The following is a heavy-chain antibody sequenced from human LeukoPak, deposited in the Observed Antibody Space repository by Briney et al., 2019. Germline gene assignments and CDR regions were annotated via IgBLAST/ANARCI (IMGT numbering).Heavy chain of an antibody. V-gene: IGHV3-23*01. Sequence: PGESLRLSCAASGFTFSNYAMSWVRQAPGKGLEWVSSISGSGASTYYADSVKGRFTISRDNSKNTLYLQMNSLRAEDTALYYCAKDKSGGWELLRDHDAFDIWGQGTMVTVSS. CDR3: AKDKSGGWELLRDHDAFDI. D-gene: IGHD1-26*01. CDR1: GFTFSNYA. CDR2: ISGSGAST. J-gene: IGHJ3*02.